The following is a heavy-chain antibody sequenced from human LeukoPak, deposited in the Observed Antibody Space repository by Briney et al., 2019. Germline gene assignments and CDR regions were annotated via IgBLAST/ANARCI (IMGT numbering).Heavy chain of an antibody. CDR1: GGSISSNSYY. Sequence: SETLSLTCTVSGGSISSNSYYWGWIRQPPGKRLEWIGSIYYSGSTYYNPSLKSRVTISADTSKNQFSLKLSSVTAADTAVYYCARRYYYDSSGYCYYFDYWGQGTLVTVSS. J-gene: IGHJ4*02. CDR2: IYYSGST. D-gene: IGHD3-22*01. CDR3: ARRYYYDSSGYCYYFDY. V-gene: IGHV4-39*01.